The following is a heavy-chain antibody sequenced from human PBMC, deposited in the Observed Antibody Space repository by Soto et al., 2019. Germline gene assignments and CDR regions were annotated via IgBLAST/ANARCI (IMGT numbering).Heavy chain of an antibody. CDR2: ISHSGTT. V-gene: IGHV4-59*08. CDR3: ARLGYCSGGRCYIAYHFDY. J-gene: IGHJ4*02. Sequence: QVQLQESGPGLVEPSETLSLTCTVSGASISSYHWSWVRQPPGKGLEWIGYISHSGTTNYNPSLKSRVTTSPDTSKYQFSLKLTSVTAADTAVYFCARLGYCSGGRCYIAYHFDYWGQGTLVTVSS. D-gene: IGHD2-15*01. CDR1: GASISSYH.